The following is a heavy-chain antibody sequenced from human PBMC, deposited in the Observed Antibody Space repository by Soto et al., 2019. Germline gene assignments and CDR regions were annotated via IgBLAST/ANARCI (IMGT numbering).Heavy chain of an antibody. D-gene: IGHD1-20*01. CDR2: FIPIFGAA. CDR1: GGNFSSYA. CDR3: ARPITGIVSYYSGRDV. Sequence: QVQLVQSGAEVKKPGSSVKVSCKASGGNFSSYAISWVRQAPGQGLEWMGGFIPIFGAADYAQKSQGSVTITANESTRTAFTELISPRSEDTAVYYCARPITGIVSYYSGRDVWAPGAAVTVSS. V-gene: IGHV1-69*12. J-gene: IGHJ6*02.